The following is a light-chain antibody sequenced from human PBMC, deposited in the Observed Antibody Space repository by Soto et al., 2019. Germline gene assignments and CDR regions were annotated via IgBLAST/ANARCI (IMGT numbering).Light chain of an antibody. J-gene: IGKJ4*01. CDR3: QQFSSYPLT. V-gene: IGKV3-20*01. CDR1: QTVRNNY. CDR2: DAS. Sequence: GVSQPPGTLSLPTGERATLSCRASQTVRNNYLAWYQQKPGQAPRLLIYDASSRATGIPDRFSGGGSGTDFTLTISRLEPEDFAVYYCQQFSSYPLTFGGGTKAAI.